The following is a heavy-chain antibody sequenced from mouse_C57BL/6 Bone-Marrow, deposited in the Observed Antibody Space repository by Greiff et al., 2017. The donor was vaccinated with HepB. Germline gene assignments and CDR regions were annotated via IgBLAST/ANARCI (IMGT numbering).Heavy chain of an antibody. CDR1: GYTFTSYW. CDR2: INPSNGGT. CDR3: TRDPITTVVARGFAY. Sequence: QVQLQQPGTELVKPGASVKLSCKASGYTFTSYWMHWVKQRPGQGLEWIGNINPSNGGTAYNQKFKGKAILTADKSSSTAYMELRSLTSEDSAIYYCTRDPITTVVARGFAYWGQGTLVTVSA. V-gene: IGHV1-53*01. J-gene: IGHJ3*01. D-gene: IGHD1-1*01.